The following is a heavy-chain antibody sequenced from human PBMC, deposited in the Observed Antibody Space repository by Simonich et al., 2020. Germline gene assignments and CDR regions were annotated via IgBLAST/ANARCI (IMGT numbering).Heavy chain of an antibody. D-gene: IGHD3-10*01. J-gene: IGHJ4*02. CDR1: GFTFSSYW. CDR2: KKPDGSEK. V-gene: IGHV3-7*01. Sequence: EVQLVESGGGLVQPGGSLRLSCAASGFTFSSYWMSWVRQAPGKGLECQSQVKVLIWVATKKPDGSEKYVGDSVKGRFTISRDNAKNSLYLQMNGLRAEDTAVYYCARDREVYGSGSYYNYWGQGTLVTVSS. CDR3: ARDREVYGSGSYYNY.